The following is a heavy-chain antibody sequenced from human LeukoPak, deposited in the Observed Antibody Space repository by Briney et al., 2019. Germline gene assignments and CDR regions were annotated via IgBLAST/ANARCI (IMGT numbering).Heavy chain of an antibody. CDR2: IFYSGST. D-gene: IGHD3-10*01. CDR1: GGSISSSSYS. Sequence: SETLSLTCTVSGGSISSSSYSWGWLRQPPGKGLEGIGIIFYSGSTYYNPSLKSRVTISVDTSKNQFSLKLSSVTAADTAVYYCASGAITMVRGVTDPRYNWFDPWGQGTLVTVSS. J-gene: IGHJ5*02. V-gene: IGHV4-39*07. CDR3: ASGAITMVRGVTDPRYNWFDP.